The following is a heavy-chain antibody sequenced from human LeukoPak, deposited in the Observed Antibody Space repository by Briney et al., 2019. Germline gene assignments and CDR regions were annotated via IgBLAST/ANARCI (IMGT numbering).Heavy chain of an antibody. D-gene: IGHD3-10*01. J-gene: IGHJ4*02. V-gene: IGHV3-23*01. CDR1: GFTFSSYA. Sequence: GGSLRLSCGASGFTFSSYAMSWVRQAPRKGLEWVSASSGSGGSTYYGDSVKGRFTISRDNSKNTLYLQMNSLRAEDTAVYYCAKGSSGLFDYWGQGTLVTVSS. CDR3: AKGSSGLFDY. CDR2: SSGSGGST.